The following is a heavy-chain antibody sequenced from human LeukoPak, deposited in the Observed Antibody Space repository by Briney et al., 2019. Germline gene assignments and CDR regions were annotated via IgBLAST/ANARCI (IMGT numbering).Heavy chain of an antibody. J-gene: IGHJ4*02. CDR1: GFTFSSYW. Sequence: GGSLRLSCAASGFTFSSYWMSWVRQAPGKGLEWVANIKQDGSEKYYVDSVKGRFTISRDNSENTLYLQMNSLRAEDTAVYYCAKGPLYDFWGQGTLVTVSS. CDR3: AKGPLYDF. CDR2: IKQDGSEK. V-gene: IGHV3-7*03.